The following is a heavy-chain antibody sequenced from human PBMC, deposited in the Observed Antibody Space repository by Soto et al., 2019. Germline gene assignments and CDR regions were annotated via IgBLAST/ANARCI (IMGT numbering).Heavy chain of an antibody. Sequence: GSGPTLVNPTQTLTLTCTLSGFSLSTSGVGVGWIRQSPGKALEWLAVIYWDDVKHYSPSLERRLTITKDTSESEVVFTMFNIDPVDTAIYYCARKGSGDYALDYWGQGILVTVSS. CDR2: IYWDDVK. V-gene: IGHV2-5*02. J-gene: IGHJ4*02. D-gene: IGHD4-17*01. CDR1: GFSLSTSGVG. CDR3: ARKGSGDYALDY.